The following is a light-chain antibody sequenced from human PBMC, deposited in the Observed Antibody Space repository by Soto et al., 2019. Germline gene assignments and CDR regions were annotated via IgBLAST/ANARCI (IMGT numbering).Light chain of an antibody. Sequence: EMVLTQSPGTLSLSPGERATLSCRASQRVSSSYLAWYQQKPGQAPRLLIYGASSRATGIPDRFSGSGSGTDFTLTISRLEPEDFAVYYCQQYGSAPFTFGGGNKVEIK. CDR2: GAS. CDR1: QRVSSSY. V-gene: IGKV3-20*01. J-gene: IGKJ4*01. CDR3: QQYGSAPFT.